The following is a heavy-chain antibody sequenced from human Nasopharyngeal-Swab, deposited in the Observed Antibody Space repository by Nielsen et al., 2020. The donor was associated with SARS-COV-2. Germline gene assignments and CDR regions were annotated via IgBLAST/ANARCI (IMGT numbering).Heavy chain of an antibody. CDR2: ISSSSRSYT. Sequence: GESLKISCAASGFTFSDYYMSWIRQAAGKGLEWVSYISSSSRSYTNNADSVKGRFTISRDNAKNSLYLQMNSLSAEDTAVYYCARFMLRNAFDIWGQGTMVTVSS. CDR1: GFTFSDYY. J-gene: IGHJ3*02. D-gene: IGHD2-8*01. CDR3: ARFMLRNAFDI. V-gene: IGHV3-11*06.